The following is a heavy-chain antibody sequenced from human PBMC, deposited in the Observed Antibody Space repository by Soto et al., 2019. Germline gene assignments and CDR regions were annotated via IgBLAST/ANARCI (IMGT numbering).Heavy chain of an antibody. Sequence: QVQLVQSGAEVKKPGSSVKVSCKASGGTFSSYAISWVRQAPGQGLEWMGGIIPIFGTANYAQQFQGRVMITADESTSKAYMELSSLRPEDTAVYYCARGDSGSYFPFRAFEIWGQGTMVTVSS. CDR3: ARGDSGSYFPFRAFEI. CDR1: GGTFSSYA. D-gene: IGHD1-26*01. V-gene: IGHV1-69*01. J-gene: IGHJ3*02. CDR2: IIPIFGTA.